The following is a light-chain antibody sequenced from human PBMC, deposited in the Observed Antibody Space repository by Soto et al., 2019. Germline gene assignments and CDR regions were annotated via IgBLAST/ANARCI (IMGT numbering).Light chain of an antibody. J-gene: IGLJ2*01. V-gene: IGLV2-14*01. CDR1: SSDVGGSDY. CDR3: SSYTTSTLVV. CDR2: DVS. Sequence: QSVLTQPASVSGSPGQSITMSCTGTSSDVGGSDYVSWYRQHPGKAPKLMIYDVSNRPSGVSIRFSGSKSGNTASLTISGLQAEDEADYYCSSYTTSTLVVFGGGTKVTVL.